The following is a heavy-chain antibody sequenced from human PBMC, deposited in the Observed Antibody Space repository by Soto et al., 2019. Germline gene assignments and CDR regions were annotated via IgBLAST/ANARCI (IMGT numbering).Heavy chain of an antibody. J-gene: IGHJ4*02. V-gene: IGHV3-72*01. CDR1: GFTFSDHY. D-gene: IGHD5-12*01. CDR3: ASGVVSTGCFDY. Sequence: EVQLAESGGGLVQPGGSLRLSCAASGFTFSDHYMDWVRQAPGKGLEWVVRSRDKVHSHTTEYAASVKGRFTISRGDSENSLYLQMNSLKTEDTAVYYCASGVVSTGCFDYWGQGTLVTVSS. CDR2: SRDKVHSHTT.